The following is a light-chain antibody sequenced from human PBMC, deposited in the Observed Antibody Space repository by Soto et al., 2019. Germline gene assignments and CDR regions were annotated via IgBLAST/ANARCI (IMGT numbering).Light chain of an antibody. J-gene: IGLJ1*01. Sequence: QSVLTQPPSVSGAPGQRVTISCTGSSSNIGAGYDVHWYQQLPGTAPKLLIDGSSNRPSGVPDRFSGSKSGTSDSLAITGLQAEDEAEYYCQSYDRSLSYVFGTGTKLTVL. CDR2: GSS. CDR3: QSYDRSLSYV. V-gene: IGLV1-40*01. CDR1: SSNIGAGYD.